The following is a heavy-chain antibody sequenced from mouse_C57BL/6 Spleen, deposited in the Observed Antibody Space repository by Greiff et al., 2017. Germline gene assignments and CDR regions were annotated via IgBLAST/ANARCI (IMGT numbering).Heavy chain of an antibody. CDR1: GYTFTSYW. Sequence: QVQLQQPGAELVRPGTSVKLSCKASGYTFTSYWMHWVKQRPGQGLEWIGVIDPSDSYTNYNQKFKGKATLTVDTSSSTAYMQLSSLTSEDSAVYYCARKAYGSSLGFAYWGQGTLVTVSA. V-gene: IGHV1-59*01. CDR2: IDPSDSYT. CDR3: ARKAYGSSLGFAY. D-gene: IGHD1-1*01. J-gene: IGHJ3*01.